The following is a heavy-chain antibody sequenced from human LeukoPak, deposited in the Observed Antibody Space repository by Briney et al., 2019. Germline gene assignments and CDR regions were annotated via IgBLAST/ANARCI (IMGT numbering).Heavy chain of an antibody. Sequence: AGGSLRLSCAASGFTFSSYWMSWARHAPGKGLEWVANIKQDGSEKYYVDSVKGRFTISRDNVKNSLYLQMDSLRDEDTAVYYCARGPFLSYGSMYYFDYWGQGTLVTVSS. CDR3: ARGPFLSYGSMYYFDY. CDR2: IKQDGSEK. D-gene: IGHD3-10*01. J-gene: IGHJ4*02. V-gene: IGHV3-7*01. CDR1: GFTFSSYW.